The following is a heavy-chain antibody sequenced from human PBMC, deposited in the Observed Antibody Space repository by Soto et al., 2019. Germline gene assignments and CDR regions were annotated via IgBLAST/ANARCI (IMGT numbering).Heavy chain of an antibody. V-gene: IGHV1-69*01. J-gene: IGHJ6*02. CDR2: IIPISGTP. Sequence: QVQLVQSGAEVKKPGSSVRVSCRASGGTFSTNAISWVRQAPGQGLDWIGGIIPISGTPNYAQKFQGRVTIAADESTSKAYMELSSLRSEDTAVYYCATGEGDIFAEKYAYYDDMDVWGQGTTVTVSS. CDR3: ATGEGDIFAEKYAYYDDMDV. CDR1: GGTFSTNA. D-gene: IGHD3-3*02.